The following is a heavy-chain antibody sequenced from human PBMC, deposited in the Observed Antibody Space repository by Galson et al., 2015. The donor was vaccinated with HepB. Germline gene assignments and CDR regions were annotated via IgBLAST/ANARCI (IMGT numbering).Heavy chain of an antibody. V-gene: IGHV1-69*13. J-gene: IGHJ6*02. Sequence: SVKVSCKASGGAFSSYAINWVRQAPEQGLEWMGGIIPVFGRTNHAEKMQGRVTITADESTSTAYMELTSLRSEDTAVYYCARARFYGSGFYHHGMDIWGQGTTVTVSS. CDR3: ARARFYGSGFYHHGMDI. D-gene: IGHD3-10*01. CDR1: GGAFSSYA. CDR2: IIPVFGRT.